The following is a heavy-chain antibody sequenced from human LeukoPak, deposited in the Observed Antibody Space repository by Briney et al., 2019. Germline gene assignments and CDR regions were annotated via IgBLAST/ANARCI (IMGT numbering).Heavy chain of an antibody. J-gene: IGHJ5*02. CDR1: GFTFNTYA. V-gene: IGHV3-23*01. Sequence: GGSLRLSCAASGFTFNTYAMSWLRQVPGMGPEWVSAITGSGLTYYADSVKGRFTISRDNSKNTLSLQMESLRAEDTAVYYCARDRYCSSTSCYGGFDPWGQGTLVTVSS. CDR3: ARDRYCSSTSCYGGFDP. D-gene: IGHD2-2*01. CDR2: ITGSGLT.